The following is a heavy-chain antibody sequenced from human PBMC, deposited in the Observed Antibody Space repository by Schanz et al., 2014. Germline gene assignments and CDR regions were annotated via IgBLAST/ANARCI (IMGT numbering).Heavy chain of an antibody. CDR3: ARYTGAYFDY. J-gene: IGHJ4*02. CDR2: IYTSGST. D-gene: IGHD1-26*01. Sequence: QVQLQESGPGLVKPSETLSLTCTVSGGSISTYYWSWIRQPAGKGLEWIGRIYTSGSTNYNPSLKSRVPMSVATSKNKFSLRLSSVTAADTAVYYCARYTGAYFDYWGQGTLVTVSS. CDR1: GGSISTYY. V-gene: IGHV4-4*07.